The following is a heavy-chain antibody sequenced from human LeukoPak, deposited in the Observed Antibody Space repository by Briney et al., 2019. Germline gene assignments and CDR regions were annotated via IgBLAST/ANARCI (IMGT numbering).Heavy chain of an antibody. Sequence: GGSLRLSCAASGFTFSSSAMSWVRRAPGKGLEWVASISGSGGSTYYADSVKGRFTISRDNSKNTLFLQMNSLRAEDTAVYYCANTYSYGSGRIDYWGQGALVTVSS. D-gene: IGHD3-10*01. J-gene: IGHJ4*02. V-gene: IGHV3-23*01. CDR2: ISGSGGST. CDR3: ANTYSYGSGRIDY. CDR1: GFTFSSSA.